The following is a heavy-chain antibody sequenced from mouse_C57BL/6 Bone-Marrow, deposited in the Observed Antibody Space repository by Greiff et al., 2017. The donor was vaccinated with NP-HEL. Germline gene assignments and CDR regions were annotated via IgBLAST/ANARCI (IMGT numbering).Heavy chain of an antibody. V-gene: IGHV1-15*01. CDR3: TRWITTVV. CDR2: IDPEPGGT. J-gene: IGHJ2*01. Sequence: VQLQQSGAELVRPGASVTLSCKASGYTFTDYEMHWVKQTPVHGLEWIGAIDPEPGGTAYNQKFKGKAILTADKSSSTAYMELRSLTSEDSAVYYCTRWITTVVWGQGTTLTVSS. CDR1: GYTFTDYE. D-gene: IGHD1-1*01.